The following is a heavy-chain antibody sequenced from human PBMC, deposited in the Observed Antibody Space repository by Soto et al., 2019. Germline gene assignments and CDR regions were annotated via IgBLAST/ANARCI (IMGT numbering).Heavy chain of an antibody. CDR2: INAGSGNT. D-gene: IGHD2-2*01. V-gene: IGHV1-3*01. Sequence: ASVKVSCKASGYTFTSYAMHWVRQAPGQRLEWMGWINAGSGNTKYAQKFQGRVTMTRDTSTSTAYMELSSLRSEDTAVYYCARGPATAPDAYWGLGTLVTVSS. CDR1: GYTFTSYA. CDR3: ARGPATAPDAY. J-gene: IGHJ4*02.